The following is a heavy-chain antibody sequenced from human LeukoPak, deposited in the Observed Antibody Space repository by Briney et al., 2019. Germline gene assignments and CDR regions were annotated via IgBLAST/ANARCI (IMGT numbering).Heavy chain of an antibody. CDR2: IIPIFGTA. J-gene: IGHJ4*02. Sequence: SVKVSCKASGYTFTGYYMHWVRQAPGQGLEWMGGIIPIFGTANYAQKFQGRVTITADESTSTAYMELSSLRSEDTAVYYCARYDYGGNSGRLDYWGQGTLVTVSS. CDR1: GYTFTGYY. CDR3: ARYDYGGNSGRLDY. D-gene: IGHD4-23*01. V-gene: IGHV1-69*13.